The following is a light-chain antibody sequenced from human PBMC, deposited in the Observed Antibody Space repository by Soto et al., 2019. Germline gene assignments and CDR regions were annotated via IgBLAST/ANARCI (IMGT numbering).Light chain of an antibody. V-gene: IGLV4-69*01. J-gene: IGLJ3*02. CDR1: SGYSTNA. CDR2: INYDGTH. CDR3: QSLGTGIQV. Sequence: QAVVTQSPSASASLGASVKLTCTLSSGYSTNAIAWHQQQSEKGPRFLMKINYDGTHSKGDGFFDRFSGSSSGAERHLSISSLQSEDEADYYCQSLGTGIQVFGGGTKVTVL.